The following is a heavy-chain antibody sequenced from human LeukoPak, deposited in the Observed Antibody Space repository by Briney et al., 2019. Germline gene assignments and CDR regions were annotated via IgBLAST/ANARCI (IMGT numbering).Heavy chain of an antibody. CDR3: AKSFRSTSLDY. CDR2: ISGSGDST. V-gene: IGHV3-23*01. CDR1: GFTFNSYS. J-gene: IGHJ4*02. D-gene: IGHD2-2*01. Sequence: PGGSLRLSCAASGFTFNSYSMNWVRQAPGKGLEWVSAISGSGDSTYYADSVKGRFTISRDNSRNTLYLQMNSLRAGDTAVYYCAKSFRSTSLDYWGQGTLVTVSS.